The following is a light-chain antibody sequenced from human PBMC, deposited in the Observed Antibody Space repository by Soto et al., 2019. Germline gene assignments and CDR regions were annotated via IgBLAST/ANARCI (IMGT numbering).Light chain of an antibody. CDR1: SSDVGGYNY. CDR2: DVN. V-gene: IGLV2-11*01. J-gene: IGLJ2*01. Sequence: QSVLPQPRSVSGSPGQSVTISCTGTSSDVGGYNYVSWYQQHPGKAPKLMIYDVNKRPSGVPDRFSGSKSGNTASLTISGLQAEDESDYYFCSYAGSYTVVVGGGSKLTVL. CDR3: CSYAGSYTVV.